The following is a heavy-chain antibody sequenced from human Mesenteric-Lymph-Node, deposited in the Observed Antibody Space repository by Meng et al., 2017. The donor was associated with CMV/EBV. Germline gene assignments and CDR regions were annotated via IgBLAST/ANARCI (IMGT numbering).Heavy chain of an antibody. CDR1: GYSISSAYF. V-gene: IGHV4-38-2*02. D-gene: IGHD3-10*01. J-gene: IGHJ6*02. Sequence: GSLRLSCTVSGYSISSAYFWGWIRQPPGKGLEWVASIYQSGNTYYNPSLKSRVTISVDTSKNHFSLKLTSVTAADTAVYYCAGGLLKNASYDMGVWGQGTTVTVSS. CDR2: IYQSGNT. CDR3: AGGLLKNASYDMGV.